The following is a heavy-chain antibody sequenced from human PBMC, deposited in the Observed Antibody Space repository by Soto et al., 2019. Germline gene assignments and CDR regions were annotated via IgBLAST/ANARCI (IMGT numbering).Heavy chain of an antibody. CDR2: IYWDDDK. J-gene: IGHJ4*02. CDR3: AHRLHKGNGYNYGFDY. V-gene: IGHV2-5*02. Sequence: QITLKESGPTLVKPTQTLTLTRTFSGFSLSSIGVGVGWIRQPPGKALEWLALIYWDDDKRYSPSLKSRLTITKDTSKNQVVLTMTNMDPVDTATYWCAHRLHKGNGYNYGFDYWGQGTLVTVSS. CDR1: GFSLSSIGVG. D-gene: IGHD5-12*01.